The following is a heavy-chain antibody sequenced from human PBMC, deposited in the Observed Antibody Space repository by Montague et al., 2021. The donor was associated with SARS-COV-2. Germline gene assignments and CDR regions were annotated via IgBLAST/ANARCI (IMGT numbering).Heavy chain of an antibody. V-gene: IGHV4-34*01. CDR3: ARGHLSVSMIVVVFTSASYYFDY. Sequence: SETLSLTCGVYGGSFGDDHWSWIRQPPGTGREWIVDIKQSGSTNYNPSLKSRVTISVATSRNQFSLKLTSVTAADTAVYFCARGHLSVSMIVVVFTSASYYFDYWGQGALVTVSS. CDR1: GGSFGDDH. CDR2: IKQSGST. J-gene: IGHJ4*02. D-gene: IGHD3-22*01.